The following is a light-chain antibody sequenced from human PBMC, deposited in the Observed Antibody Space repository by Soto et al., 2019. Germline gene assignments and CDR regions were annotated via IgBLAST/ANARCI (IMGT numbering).Light chain of an antibody. V-gene: IGKV2-30*01. J-gene: IGKJ5*01. Sequence: DAVMTQSPLSLTVTLGQPASISCRSSQSLVSSDGNTYLNWFQQRPGQYPRLLIYKVSKRVSGDPDRFSGSGSVTDFTLKIRWVEAKDVGVYYCMQGTDWPPTFGQGTRLEIK. CDR1: QSLVSSDGNTY. CDR2: KVS. CDR3: MQGTDWPPT.